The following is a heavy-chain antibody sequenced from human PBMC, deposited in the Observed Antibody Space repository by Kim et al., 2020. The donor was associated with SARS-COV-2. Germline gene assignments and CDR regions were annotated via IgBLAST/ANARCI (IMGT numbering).Heavy chain of an antibody. J-gene: IGHJ6*02. V-gene: IGHV3-7*01. CDR3: TSVSRGDYMDV. CDR1: EFTFSGYW. CDR2: VNQDGSER. Sequence: GGSLRLSCVVSEFTFSGYWMKWVRQVPGKGPEWVASVNQDGSERYYVDSVKGRFTISRDNAKNSLYLQMNSLRVEDTGVYFCTSVSRGDYMDVWGQGTP. D-gene: IGHD3-10*01.